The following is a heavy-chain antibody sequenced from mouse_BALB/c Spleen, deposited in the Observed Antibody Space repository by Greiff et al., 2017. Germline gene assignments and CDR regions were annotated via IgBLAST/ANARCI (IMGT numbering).Heavy chain of an antibody. CDR3: ARRVLRLQVYAMDY. J-gene: IGHJ4*01. D-gene: IGHD1-2*01. CDR1: GYTFTSYW. CDR2: INPSTGYT. Sequence: QVQLQQSGAELAKPGASVKMSCKASGYTFTSYWMHWVKQRPGQGLEWIGYINPSTGYTEYNQKFKDKATLTADKSSSTAYMQLSSLTSEDSAVYYCARRVLRLQVYAMDYWGQGTSVTVSS. V-gene: IGHV1-7*01.